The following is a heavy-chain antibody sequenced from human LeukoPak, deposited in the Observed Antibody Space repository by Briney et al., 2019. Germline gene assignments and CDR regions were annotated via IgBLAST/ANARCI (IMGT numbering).Heavy chain of an antibody. D-gene: IGHD2-2*01. J-gene: IGHJ4*02. CDR2: IYHSGST. CDR1: GYSISSGYY. V-gene: IGHV4-38-2*01. Sequence: SETLSLTCAVSGYSISSGYYWGWIRQPPGKGLEWIGSIYHSGSTYYNPSLKSRVTISVDTSKNQFSLKLSSVTAADTAVYYCASKLDCSSTCCYGGVDYWGQGTLVTVSS. CDR3: ASKLDCSSTCCYGGVDY.